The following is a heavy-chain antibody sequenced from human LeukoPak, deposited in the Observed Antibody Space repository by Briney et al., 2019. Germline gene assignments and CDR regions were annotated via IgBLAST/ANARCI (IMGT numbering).Heavy chain of an antibody. J-gene: IGHJ5*02. CDR1: GYSFTSYW. V-gene: IGHV5-51*01. CDR2: IYPGDSDT. Sequence: GESLKISCKGSGYSFTSYWIGWVRQVPGKGLEWMGIIYPGDSDTRYSPSFQGQVTISADKSITTAYLQWSSLKASDTAMYYCARYQGGQLSAFGFDPWGQGTLVTVSS. CDR3: ARYQGGQLSAFGFDP. D-gene: IGHD5-18*01.